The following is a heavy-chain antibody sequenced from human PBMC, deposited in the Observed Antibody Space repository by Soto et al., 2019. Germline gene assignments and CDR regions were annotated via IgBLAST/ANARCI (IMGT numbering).Heavy chain of an antibody. CDR3: ARDPYDSSGRTYYFDY. V-gene: IGHV1-18*04. CDR2: ISGYNGHT. Sequence: ASVKVSCKASGYAFTSYGFSWVRQAPGQGLEWMGWISGYNGHTDYAQNLQGRVTMTTDTSTSTAYMELRSLRSDDTAVYYCARDPYDSSGRTYYFDYWGQGTLVTVSS. CDR1: GYAFTSYG. D-gene: IGHD3-22*01. J-gene: IGHJ4*02.